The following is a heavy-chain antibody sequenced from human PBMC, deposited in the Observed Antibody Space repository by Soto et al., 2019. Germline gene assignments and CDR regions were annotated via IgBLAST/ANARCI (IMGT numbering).Heavy chain of an antibody. Sequence: PGGSLRLSCAASGFTFNIYGMHWVRQAPDKGLEWVALISYDGSNQYYADSVKGRFTISRDNSKNTLFLQMNSLRADDTAVYYCAKDQASGQGSYYGVDVWGQGTTVTVS. V-gene: IGHV3-30*18. J-gene: IGHJ6*02. CDR1: GFTFNIYG. CDR3: AKDQASGQGSYYGVDV. CDR2: ISYDGSNQ.